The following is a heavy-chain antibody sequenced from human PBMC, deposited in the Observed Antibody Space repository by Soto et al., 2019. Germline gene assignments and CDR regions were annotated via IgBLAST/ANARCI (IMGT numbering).Heavy chain of an antibody. Sequence: QVQLQESGPGLVKPSQTLSLTCTVSGGPISSGGYYWSWIRQHPGKGLEWIGYIYYSGSTYYNPSLKSRVTISVDTSKNQFSLKLSSVTAADTAVYYCARDVVAAAGTRWFDPWGQGTLVTVSS. D-gene: IGHD6-13*01. CDR2: IYYSGST. V-gene: IGHV4-31*03. CDR1: GGPISSGGYY. CDR3: ARDVVAAAGTRWFDP. J-gene: IGHJ5*02.